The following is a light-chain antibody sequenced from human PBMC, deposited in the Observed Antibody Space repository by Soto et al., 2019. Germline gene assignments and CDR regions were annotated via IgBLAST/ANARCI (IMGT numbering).Light chain of an antibody. CDR2: EVS. CDR1: RSDVGAYKY. J-gene: IGLJ2*01. CDR3: TSYVGSNIWV. Sequence: QSALTQPPSASGSPGQSVTISCTGTRSDVGAYKYVSWYQQYPGKAPKLMIYEVSKRPSGVPDRFSGSKSGNTASLTVSGLKAEDEADYYCTSYVGSNIWVFGGGTKLTVL. V-gene: IGLV2-8*01.